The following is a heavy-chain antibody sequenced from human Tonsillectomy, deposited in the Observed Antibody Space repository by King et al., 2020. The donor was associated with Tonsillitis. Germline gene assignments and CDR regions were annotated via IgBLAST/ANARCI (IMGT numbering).Heavy chain of an antibody. CDR2: IIPILGIA. J-gene: IGHJ6*02. Sequence: QLVQSGAEVKKPGSSVKVSCKASGGTFSSYAISWVRQAPGQGLEWMGRIIPILGIANYAQKFQGRVTITADKSTSTAYMELSSLRSADTAVYYCARDRRPTIVVVPAAISDNYYYYGMDVWGQGTTVTVSS. D-gene: IGHD2-2*01. CDR3: ARDRRPTIVVVPAAISDNYYYYGMDV. V-gene: IGHV1-69*09. CDR1: GGTFSSYA.